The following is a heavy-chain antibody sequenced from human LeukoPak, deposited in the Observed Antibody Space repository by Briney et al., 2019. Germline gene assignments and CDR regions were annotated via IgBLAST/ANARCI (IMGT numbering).Heavy chain of an antibody. CDR2: ISTNSAFI. V-gene: IGHV3-21*01. CDR1: GFTFINYS. J-gene: IGHJ3*02. CDR3: AREQEGNRGYSYGHDAFDI. Sequence: GGSLRLSCTASGFTFINYSMNWVRQAPGKGLEWVSSISTNSAFIYYADSVRGRFTISRDNAKNSLYLQMNSLRAEDTAVYYCAREQEGNRGYSYGHDAFDIWGQGTMVTVSS. D-gene: IGHD5-18*01.